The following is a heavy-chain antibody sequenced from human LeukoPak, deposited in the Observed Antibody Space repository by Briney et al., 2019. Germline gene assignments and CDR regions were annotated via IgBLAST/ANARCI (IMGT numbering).Heavy chain of an antibody. CDR3: AKDRVNGDPLSY. Sequence: GGSLRLSCAASAFTLSTYRMNWVRQAPGKGLEWVSYISSTSGTIYYADSVKGRFTISRDNSKNTLYLQMNSLRAEDTAVYYCAKDRVNGDPLSYWGQGTLVTVSS. V-gene: IGHV3-48*01. J-gene: IGHJ4*02. D-gene: IGHD4-17*01. CDR2: ISSTSGTI. CDR1: AFTLSTYR.